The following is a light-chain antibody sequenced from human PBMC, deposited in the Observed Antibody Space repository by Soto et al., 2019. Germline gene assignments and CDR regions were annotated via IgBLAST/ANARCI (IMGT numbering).Light chain of an antibody. V-gene: IGKV3-20*01. CDR1: QSVDSKY. CDR2: GSS. J-gene: IGKJ2*01. Sequence: EIVLTQSPGTLSLSSGERATLSCRASQSVDSKYLGWYQQKPGQAPRLLIFGSSNRAAGIPDRFSGSGSGVEVTNTISTLEYEDFAVDYYQQYDTSPPMYTFGQGTKLEIK. CDR3: QQYDTSPPMYT.